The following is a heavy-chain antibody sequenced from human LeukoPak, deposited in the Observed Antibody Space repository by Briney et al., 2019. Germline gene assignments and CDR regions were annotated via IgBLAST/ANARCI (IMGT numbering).Heavy chain of an antibody. CDR3: ARDRNGHSSGYSRLDY. CDR2: ISSSSYI. CDR1: GFTFSSYS. V-gene: IGHV3-21*01. Sequence: GGSLRLSCAASGFTFSSYSMNWVRQAPGKGLEWVSSISSSSYIYYADSVKGRFTISRDNAKNSLYLQMNSLRAEDTAVYYCARDRNGHSSGYSRLDYWGQGTLVTVSS. J-gene: IGHJ4*02. D-gene: IGHD3-22*01.